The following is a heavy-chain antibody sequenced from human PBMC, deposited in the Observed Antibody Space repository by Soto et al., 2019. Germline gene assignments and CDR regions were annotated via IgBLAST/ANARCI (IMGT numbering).Heavy chain of an antibody. V-gene: IGHV4-39*01. J-gene: IGHJ6*03. CDR3: ARRLGYCSSTSCWGYYYMDV. CDR2: IYYSGST. D-gene: IGHD2-2*01. Sequence: SETLSLTCTVSGGSISSSSYYWGWIRQPPGKGLGWIGSIYYSGSTYYNPSLKSRVTISVDTSKNQFSLKLSSVTAADTAVYYCARRLGYCSSTSCWGYYYMDVWGKGTTVTVSS. CDR1: GGSISSSSYY.